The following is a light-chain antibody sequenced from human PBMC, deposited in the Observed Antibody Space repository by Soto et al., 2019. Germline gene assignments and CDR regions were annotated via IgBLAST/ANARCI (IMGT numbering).Light chain of an antibody. Sequence: EVVMTQSPATLSVSPGERVTLSCRASQSVRSNLAWYQQKPGQSPRLLIYGASTRATGIPDRFSGSGSGTDFTLTISRLEPEDFAVYHCQQYGNSPWTFGQGTKVDIK. CDR2: GAS. V-gene: IGKV3D-15*02. J-gene: IGKJ1*01. CDR1: QSVRSN. CDR3: QQYGNSPWT.